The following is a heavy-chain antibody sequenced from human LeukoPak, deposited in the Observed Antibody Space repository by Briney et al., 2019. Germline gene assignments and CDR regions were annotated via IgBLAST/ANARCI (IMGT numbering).Heavy chain of an antibody. CDR2: FHYSSGNT. V-gene: IGHV4-39*01. J-gene: IGHJ4*02. CDR3: AKSHLGVPHDY. D-gene: IGHD3-3*01. CDR1: GGSLSSSSYY. Sequence: PSETLSLTCTVSGGSLSSSSYYWGWIRQPPGKGLEWMGSFHYSSGNTYYNPSLESRLTISVDTSQNQFSLRLSSVTAADTAIYYCAKSHLGVPHDYWGQGTLVTVSS.